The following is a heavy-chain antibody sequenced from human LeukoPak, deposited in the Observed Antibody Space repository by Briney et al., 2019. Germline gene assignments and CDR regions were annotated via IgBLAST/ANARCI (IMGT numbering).Heavy chain of an antibody. Sequence: GGSLRLSCAASGFIFDDYTMHWVRQAPGKGLEWVSLISWDGGTTYYADSVRGRFTISRDNSKNSLYLQMNGLRTEDTALYYCASQYLVGAVDYWGQGTLVTVSS. CDR1: GFIFDDYT. J-gene: IGHJ4*02. CDR2: ISWDGGTT. V-gene: IGHV3-43*01. D-gene: IGHD1-26*01. CDR3: ASQYLVGAVDY.